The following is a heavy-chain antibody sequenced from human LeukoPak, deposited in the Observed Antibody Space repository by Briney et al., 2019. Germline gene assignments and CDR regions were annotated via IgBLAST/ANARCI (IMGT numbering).Heavy chain of an antibody. Sequence: GESLKISCKGSGYIFSSYWIGWVRQLPGKVLEWMGIIYAGDSDTRYSPSFQGQVTFSADKSINTAYLQWSSLKASDTAMYYCATYDSSDYYPVPGDYWGQGTLVTVSS. V-gene: IGHV5-51*01. CDR3: ATYDSSDYYPVPGDY. CDR1: GYIFSSYW. CDR2: IYAGDSDT. J-gene: IGHJ4*02. D-gene: IGHD3-22*01.